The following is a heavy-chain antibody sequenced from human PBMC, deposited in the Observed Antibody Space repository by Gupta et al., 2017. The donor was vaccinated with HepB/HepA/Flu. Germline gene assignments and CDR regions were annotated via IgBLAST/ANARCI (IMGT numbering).Heavy chain of an antibody. V-gene: IGHV3-64*01. CDR1: GVTFSSYA. CDR2: ISSNGGST. J-gene: IGHJ3*02. CDR3: ARDWEDDSGAFDI. Sequence: EVQLVESGGGLVQPGGSLRLSCAASGVTFSSYAMHWVRQAPGKGLEYVSAISSNGGSTYYANSVKGRFTISRDKSKNTLYLQMGSLRAEDMAVYYCARDWEDDSGAFDIWGQGTMVTVSS. D-gene: IGHD3-22*01.